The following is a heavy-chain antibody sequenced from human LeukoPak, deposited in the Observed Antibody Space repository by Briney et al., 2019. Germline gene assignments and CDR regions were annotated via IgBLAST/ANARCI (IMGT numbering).Heavy chain of an antibody. D-gene: IGHD3-22*01. J-gene: IGHJ1*01. V-gene: IGHV3-11*01. Sequence: GGSLRLSCAASGFTFSDYYMSWIRQAPGKGLEWVSYISSSGSIIYYADSVKGRFTISRDNAKNLMYLQMNSLRAEDTAVYYCARGKYDSSPFLQHWGQGTLVTVSS. CDR3: ARGKYDSSPFLQH. CDR2: ISSSGSII. CDR1: GFTFSDYY.